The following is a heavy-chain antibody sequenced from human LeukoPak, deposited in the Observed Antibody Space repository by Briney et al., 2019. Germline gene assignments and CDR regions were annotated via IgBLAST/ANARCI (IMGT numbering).Heavy chain of an antibody. V-gene: IGHV1-69*05. CDR3: ARVGYSGYEDHYYYYMDV. CDR1: GGTFSSYA. CDR2: IIPIFGTA. D-gene: IGHD5-12*01. J-gene: IGHJ6*03. Sequence: SVKVPCKSSGGTFSSYAISWVRQAPGQGLEWMGRIIPIFGTANYAQKFQGRVTITTDESTSTAYMELSSLRSEDTAVYYCARVGYSGYEDHYYYYMDVWGKGTTVTVSS.